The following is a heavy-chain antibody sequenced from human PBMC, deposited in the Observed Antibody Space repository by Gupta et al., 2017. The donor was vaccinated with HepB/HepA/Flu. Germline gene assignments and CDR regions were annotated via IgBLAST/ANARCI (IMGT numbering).Heavy chain of an antibody. D-gene: IGHD2-21*02. CDR2: ISNSGNNI. J-gene: IGHJ6*03. CDR1: GFTFSSYN. V-gene: IGHV3-21*01. Sequence: QLVESGGGLVKPGGSLRVSCAASGFTFSSYNMNWVRQAPGKGLEWVSSISNSGNNIYYADSVKGRFTISRDNAKNSLFLQMNSLRAEDTAVYYCAKGGGDGYYFHYYMDVWGKGTTVTVSS. CDR3: AKGGGDGYYFHYYMDV.